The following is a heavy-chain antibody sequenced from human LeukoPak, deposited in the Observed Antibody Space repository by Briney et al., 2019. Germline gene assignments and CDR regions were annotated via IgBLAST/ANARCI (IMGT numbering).Heavy chain of an antibody. V-gene: IGHV1-2*06. Sequence: VGSVKDSRQASGYTFTAYSMHWVRPAPGQGLAWMGRIYPNSGVTNYAQKLQGRVTMTRDTSTTTAYMELSRLRSDDTAVYYCARDLDYDGSGSFFKIWGQGTMVTVSS. CDR2: IYPNSGVT. J-gene: IGHJ3*02. D-gene: IGHD3-10*01. CDR3: ARDLDYDGSGSFFKI. CDR1: GYTFTAYS.